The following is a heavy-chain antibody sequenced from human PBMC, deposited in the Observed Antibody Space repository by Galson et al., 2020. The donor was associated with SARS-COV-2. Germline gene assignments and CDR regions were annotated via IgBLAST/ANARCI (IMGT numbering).Heavy chain of an antibody. D-gene: IGHD5-12*01. CDR2: LDPNTGGT. CDR3: ARGDTGYARI. CDR1: GYIFTDYY. J-gene: IGHJ4*02. V-gene: IGHV1-2*02. Sequence: ASVKVSCKDSGYIFTDYYIHWLRQAPGQGLKCMGWLDPNTGGTIYAQKFQGRVTMASDTSISTAYMELSRLASDDTAMYFCARGDTGYARIWGQGTLVTVSS.